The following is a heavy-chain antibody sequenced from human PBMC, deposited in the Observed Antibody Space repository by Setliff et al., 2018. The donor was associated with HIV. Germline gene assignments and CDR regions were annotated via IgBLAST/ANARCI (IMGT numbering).Heavy chain of an antibody. J-gene: IGHJ4*02. V-gene: IGHV4-59*08. CDR3: ARRVVLAAAFDY. D-gene: IGHD2-15*01. CDR2: INHSGST. CDR1: GGTISTY. Sequence: SETLSLTCTVSGGTISTYWTWIRQPPGKGLEWLGEINHSGSTNYNPSLKSRVTMSVDTSKNQFSLELRSVTAADTAVYYCARRVVLAAAFDYWGQGALVTVSS.